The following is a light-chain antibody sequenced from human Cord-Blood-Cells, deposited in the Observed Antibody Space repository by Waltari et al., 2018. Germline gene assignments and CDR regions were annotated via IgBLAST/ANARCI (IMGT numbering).Light chain of an antibody. V-gene: IGLV1-44*01. J-gene: IGLJ2*01. CDR1: SSNIGSNT. Sequence: QSVMTQPPSASGTPGQRVTIPSSGSSSNIGSNTVNWYQQLPGTSPKRLIYSNNQRPSGVPDRFAGSKSGTSASLAISGLQSDDEADYYWAAWDDSLNGHVVFGGGTKLTVL. CDR3: AAWDDSLNGHVV. CDR2: SNN.